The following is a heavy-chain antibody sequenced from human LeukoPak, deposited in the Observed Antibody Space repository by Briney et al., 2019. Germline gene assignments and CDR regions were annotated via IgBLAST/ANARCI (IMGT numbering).Heavy chain of an antibody. Sequence: SGGSLRLSCAASGFIFSHYGMNWVRQAPGKGLEWVSGITSRSTTYYADSVKGRFTISRDNSKNMVWLQINSPTAEDTATYYCAKDGTGARFEDGGQGPLVTVP. J-gene: IGHJ4*02. D-gene: IGHD1-1*01. V-gene: IGHV3-23*01. CDR1: GFIFSHYG. CDR2: ITSRSTT. CDR3: AKDGTGARFED.